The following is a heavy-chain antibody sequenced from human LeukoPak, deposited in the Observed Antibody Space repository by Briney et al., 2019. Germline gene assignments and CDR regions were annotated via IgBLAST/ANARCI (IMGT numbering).Heavy chain of an antibody. Sequence: SETLSLTCTVSGGSISSYYWSWIRQPPGKGLEWIGYIYYSGSTNYNPSLKSRVTISVDTSKNQFSLKLSSVTAADTAVYYCARGYKGSGSYYNPPFDYWGQGTLVTVSS. CDR1: GGSISSYY. V-gene: IGHV4-59*01. D-gene: IGHD3-10*01. CDR3: ARGYKGSGSYYNPPFDY. J-gene: IGHJ4*02. CDR2: IYYSGST.